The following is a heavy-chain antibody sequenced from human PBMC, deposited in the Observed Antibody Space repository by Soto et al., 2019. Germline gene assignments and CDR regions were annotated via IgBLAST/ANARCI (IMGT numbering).Heavy chain of an antibody. CDR3: ARTTTVSGTPEFDY. J-gene: IGHJ4*02. CDR2: ISSSSSYI. D-gene: IGHD6-19*01. CDR1: GFTFSSYS. V-gene: IGHV3-21*01. Sequence: GGSLRLSCAASGFTFSSYSMNWVRQAPGKGLEWVSSISSSSSYIYYADSVKGRFTISRDNSKRIVYLQINNLRAEDTAVYYYARTTTVSGTPEFDYWGQGTLVTVSS.